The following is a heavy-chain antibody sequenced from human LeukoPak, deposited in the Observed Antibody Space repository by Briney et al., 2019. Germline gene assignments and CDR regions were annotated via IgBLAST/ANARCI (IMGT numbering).Heavy chain of an antibody. V-gene: IGHV4-39*02. CDR1: GGSISSSSYY. CDR2: IYYSGST. Sequence: PSETLSLTCTVSGGSISSSSYYWGWIRQPPGKGLEWIGSIYYSGSTYYNPSLKSRVTISVDTSKNQFSLKLSSVTAADTAVYYCARDSAFVAAAGHYWGQGTLVTVSS. D-gene: IGHD6-13*01. J-gene: IGHJ4*02. CDR3: ARDSAFVAAAGHY.